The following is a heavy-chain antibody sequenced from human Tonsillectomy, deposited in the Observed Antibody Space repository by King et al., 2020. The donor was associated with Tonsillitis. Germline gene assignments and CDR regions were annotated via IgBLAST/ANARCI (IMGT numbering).Heavy chain of an antibody. D-gene: IGHD3-10*01. CDR3: ASPAGSGSFPSASDY. V-gene: IGHV3-30*04. Sequence: VQLVESGGGVVQPGRSLRLSCAASGFTFSSYAMQWVRQAPGKGLEWVAVISYDGSNKYYADSVKGRFTISRDNSKNTLYLQMNSLRAEDTAVYYCASPAGSGSFPSASDYWGQGTLVTVSS. J-gene: IGHJ4*02. CDR2: ISYDGSNK. CDR1: GFTFSSYA.